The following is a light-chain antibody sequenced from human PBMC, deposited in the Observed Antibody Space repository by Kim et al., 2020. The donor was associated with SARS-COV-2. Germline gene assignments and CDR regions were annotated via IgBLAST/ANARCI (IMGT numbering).Light chain of an antibody. CDR2: EVT. CDR1: STDVENYDL. CDR3: CSDAGSNTPVV. V-gene: IGLV2-23*02. J-gene: IGLJ2*01. Sequence: QSITISCTGTSTDVENYDLVSWYQQHPGKAPKLMISEVTKRPSGVSNRFSGSKSGNTASLTISGLQAEDEADYYCCSDAGSNTPVVFGGGTQLTVL.